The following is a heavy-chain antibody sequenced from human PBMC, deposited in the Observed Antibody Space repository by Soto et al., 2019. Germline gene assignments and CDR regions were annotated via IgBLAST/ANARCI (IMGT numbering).Heavy chain of an antibody. CDR1: GFTFSNAW. CDR2: IKSKTDGGTT. D-gene: IGHD3-3*01. CDR3: TTGPVTIFGVADSYGMDV. Sequence: EVQLVESGGGLVKPGGSLRLSCAASGFTFSNAWMSWVRKAPGKGLEWVGRIKSKTDGGTTDYAAPVKGRFTISRDDSKNTLYLQMNSLKTEDTAVYYCTTGPVTIFGVADSYGMDVWGQGTTVTVSS. J-gene: IGHJ6*02. V-gene: IGHV3-15*01.